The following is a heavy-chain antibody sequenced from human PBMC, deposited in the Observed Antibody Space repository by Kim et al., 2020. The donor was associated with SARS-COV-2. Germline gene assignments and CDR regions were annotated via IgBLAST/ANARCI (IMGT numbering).Heavy chain of an antibody. CDR2: ISSSGSTI. Sequence: GGSLRLSCAASGFTFSDYYMSWIRQAPGKGLEWVSYISSSGSTIYYADSVKGRFTISRDNAKNSLYLQMNSLRAEDTAVYYCARDSYCSSTSCYKEDAFDIWGQGTMVTVSS. CDR1: GFTFSDYY. CDR3: ARDSYCSSTSCYKEDAFDI. D-gene: IGHD2-2*01. J-gene: IGHJ3*02. V-gene: IGHV3-11*01.